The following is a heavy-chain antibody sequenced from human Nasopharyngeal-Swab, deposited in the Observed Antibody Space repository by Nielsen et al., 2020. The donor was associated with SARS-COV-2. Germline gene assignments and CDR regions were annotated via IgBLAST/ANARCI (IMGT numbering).Heavy chain of an antibody. D-gene: IGHD3-9*01. CDR3: ARAPLTIFEYYFDY. J-gene: IGHJ4*02. CDR1: GGSVSSGSYY. V-gene: IGHV4-61*01. CDR2: IYYTGST. Sequence: SETLSLTCTVSGGSVSSGSYYWSWIRQPPGKGLEWIGYIYYTGSTNYNASLKSRVTISADTSKNQFSPKLSSVTAADTAVYYCARAPLTIFEYYFDYWGQGTLVTVSS.